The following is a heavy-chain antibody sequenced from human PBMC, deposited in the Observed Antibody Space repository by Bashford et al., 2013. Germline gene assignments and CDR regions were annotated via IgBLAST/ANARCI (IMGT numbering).Heavy chain of an antibody. CDR1: GYLFTGYY. V-gene: IGHV1-2*02. J-gene: IGHJ6*02. D-gene: IGHD6-19*01. Sequence: ASVKVSCKASGYLFTGYYLHWVRQAPGQGLEWMGWINPYSGGTEYAQEFRGRVSMTRATSITTAYMELRGLKSDDTAVYYCAREGIGTAVAGGYYYGMDVWGQGTTVTVSS. CDR3: AREGIGTAVAGGYYYGMDV. CDR2: INPYSGGT.